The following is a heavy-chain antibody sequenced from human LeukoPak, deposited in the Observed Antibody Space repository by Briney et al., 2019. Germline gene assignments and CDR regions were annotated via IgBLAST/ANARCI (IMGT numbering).Heavy chain of an antibody. CDR2: ISAYNGNT. CDR1: GYPFTSYG. V-gene: IGHV1-18*01. D-gene: IGHD5-12*01. CDR3: ARDGPDIVATIGAFDI. J-gene: IGHJ3*02. Sequence: ASVKVSCKASGYPFTSYGISWVRQAPGQGLEWMGWISAYNGNTNYAQKLQGRVTMTTDTSTSTAYMELRSLRSDDTAVYYCARDGPDIVATIGAFDIWGQGTMVTVSS.